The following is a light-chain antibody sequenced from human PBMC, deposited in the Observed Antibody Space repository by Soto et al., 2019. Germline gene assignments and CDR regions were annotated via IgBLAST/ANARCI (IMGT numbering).Light chain of an antibody. Sequence: DIQMTQSPSTLSASVGDRVTITCPASQSISSWLARYQQKPGKAPKLLIYDASSLESGVPSRFSGSGSGTEFTLTISSLQPDDFATYYCQQYNSYLTFGGGTKVEIK. CDR3: QQYNSYLT. CDR1: QSISSW. J-gene: IGKJ4*01. CDR2: DAS. V-gene: IGKV1-5*01.